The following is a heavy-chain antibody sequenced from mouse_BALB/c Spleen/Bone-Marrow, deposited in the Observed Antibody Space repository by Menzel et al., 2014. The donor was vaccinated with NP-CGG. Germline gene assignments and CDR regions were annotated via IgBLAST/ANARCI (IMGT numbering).Heavy chain of an antibody. D-gene: IGHD2-4*01. CDR1: GFSLTSYG. CDR2: IWAGGST. J-gene: IGHJ3*01. V-gene: IGHV2-9*02. CDR3: ASPIYYDYPLFAY. Sequence: QVQLQQSGPGLVAPSQSLSITCTVSGFSLTSYGVHWVRQPPEKGLEWLGVIWAGGSTNYNSALMSRLSISKDNSKSQVFLKMNSLQTDDTAMYYCASPIYYDYPLFAYWGQGTLVTVSA.